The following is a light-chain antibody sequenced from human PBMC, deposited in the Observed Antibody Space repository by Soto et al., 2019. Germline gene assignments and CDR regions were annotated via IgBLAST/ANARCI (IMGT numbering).Light chain of an antibody. Sequence: QSALTQPPSASGSPGQSVTISCTGTSTDVGGYNYVSWYQQHPGKAPKLMIYEVNKRPSGVPDRFSGSKSGNTASLTVSGLQAEDEADYYCSSDAGNNLLFGGGTQLTV. V-gene: IGLV2-8*01. CDR2: EVN. J-gene: IGLJ2*01. CDR3: SSDAGNNLL. CDR1: STDVGGYNY.